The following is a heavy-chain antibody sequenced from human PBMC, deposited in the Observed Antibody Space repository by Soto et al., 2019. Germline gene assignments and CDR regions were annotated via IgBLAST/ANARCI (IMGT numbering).Heavy chain of an antibody. J-gene: IGHJ6*03. D-gene: IGHD2-15*01. CDR3: ARLNGGCSGGSCYQRYYYYYYYMDV. Sequence: SETLFLTCTVSGGSISSSSYYWGWIRQPPGKGLEWIGSIYYSGSTYYNPSLKSRVTISVDTSKNQFSLKLSSVTAADTAVYYCARLNGGCSGGSCYQRYYYYYYYMDVWGKGTTVTVSS. CDR2: IYYSGST. V-gene: IGHV4-39*01. CDR1: GGSISSSSYY.